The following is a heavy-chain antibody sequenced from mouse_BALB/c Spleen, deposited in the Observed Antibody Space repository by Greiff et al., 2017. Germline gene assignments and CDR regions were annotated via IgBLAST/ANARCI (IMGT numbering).Heavy chain of an antibody. Sequence: EVKLVESGGGLVKPGGSLKLSCAASGFTFSSYAMSWVRPTPEKRLEWVATISSGGSYTYYPDSVKGRFTISRDNAKNTLYLQMSRLRSEDTAMYYCARHEDRYEAMDYWGQGTSVTVSS. D-gene: IGHD2-14*01. CDR3: ARHEDRYEAMDY. CDR1: GFTFSSYA. CDR2: ISSGGSYT. J-gene: IGHJ4*01. V-gene: IGHV5-9-3*01.